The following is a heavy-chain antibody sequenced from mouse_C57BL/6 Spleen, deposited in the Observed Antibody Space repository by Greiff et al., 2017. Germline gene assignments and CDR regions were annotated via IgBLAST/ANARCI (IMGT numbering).Heavy chain of an antibody. Sequence: QVQLQQSGPELVKPGASVKLSCKASGYTFTTYDINWVKQRPGQGLEWIGWINPRDGGTKYNEKLKGQATLTVDTSSSTAYMELHRLTSEDSAVYFCARGGSLDYWGQGTTLTVSS. D-gene: IGHD1-1*01. CDR2: INPRDGGT. J-gene: IGHJ2*01. CDR1: GYTFTTYD. V-gene: IGHV1-85*01. CDR3: ARGGSLDY.